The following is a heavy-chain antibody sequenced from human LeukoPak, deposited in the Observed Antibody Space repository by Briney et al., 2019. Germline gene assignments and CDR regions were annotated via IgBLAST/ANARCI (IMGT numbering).Heavy chain of an antibody. Sequence: PGGSLRLSCAASEFTFSNYAMTWVRQAPGKGLEWASAISGSGGSTYYRDSVKGRFTISRDNSKNTLYLQMNNLRADDTAVYYCAKENFDWKRIPYFDYWGQGTLATVSS. CDR1: EFTFSNYA. D-gene: IGHD3-9*01. V-gene: IGHV3-23*01. J-gene: IGHJ4*02. CDR3: AKENFDWKRIPYFDY. CDR2: ISGSGGST.